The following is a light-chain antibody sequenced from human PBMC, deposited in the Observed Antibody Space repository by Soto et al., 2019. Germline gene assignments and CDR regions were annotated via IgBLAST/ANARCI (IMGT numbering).Light chain of an antibody. CDR1: QGISTF. J-gene: IGKJ5*01. V-gene: IGKV1D-16*01. Sequence: DIQLTQSPSSLSASVGDRVTISCRASQGISTFLAWHQQKPVKAPKSLIKNASTLQSGVPSRLSDSGSDTDLILTISRLQPENFATYDCQQYRSYPRTFGQGTRL. CDR2: NAS. CDR3: QQYRSYPRT.